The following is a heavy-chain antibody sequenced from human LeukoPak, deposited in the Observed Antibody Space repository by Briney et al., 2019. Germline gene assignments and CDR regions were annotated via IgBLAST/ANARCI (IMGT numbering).Heavy chain of an antibody. CDR1: GVSISSYY. D-gene: IGHD2-2*01. Sequence: SETLSLTCTVSGVSISSYYWSWIRQPPGKGLEWLGYIYYSGSTNYNPSLKSRVTMSVGTSKNQFSLKLTSVTAADTAVYYCARAGSSTSCPVNWGQGTMVTVSS. J-gene: IGHJ3*01. CDR3: ARAGSSTSCPVN. CDR2: IYYSGST. V-gene: IGHV4-59*12.